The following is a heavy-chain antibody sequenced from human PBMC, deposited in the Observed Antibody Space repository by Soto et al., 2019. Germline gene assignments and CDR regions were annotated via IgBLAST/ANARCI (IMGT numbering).Heavy chain of an antibody. V-gene: IGHV4-59*01. J-gene: IGHJ3*02. CDR3: ARVLTGTASDAFDI. Sequence: SETLSLTCTVSGGSISIYYWSWIRQPPGKGLEWIGYIYYSGSTNYNPSLKSRVTISVDTSKNQFSLKLSSVTAADTAVYYCARVLTGTASDAFDIWGQVTMVTVSS. CDR1: GGSISIYY. CDR2: IYYSGST. D-gene: IGHD1-1*01.